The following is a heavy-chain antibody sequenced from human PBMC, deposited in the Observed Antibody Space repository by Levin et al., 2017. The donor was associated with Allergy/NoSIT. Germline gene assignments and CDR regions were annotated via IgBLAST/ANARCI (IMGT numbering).Heavy chain of an antibody. V-gene: IGHV3-21*01. Sequence: LSLTCAASGFTFSSYSMNWVRQAPGKGLEWVSSISSSSSYIYYADSVKGRFTISRDNAKNSLYLQMNSLRAEDTAVYYCAKTRYYDSSGYFYPPENNWFDPWGQGTLVTVSS. CDR2: ISSSSSYI. CDR3: AKTRYYDSSGYFYPPENNWFDP. J-gene: IGHJ5*02. CDR1: GFTFSSYS. D-gene: IGHD3-22*01.